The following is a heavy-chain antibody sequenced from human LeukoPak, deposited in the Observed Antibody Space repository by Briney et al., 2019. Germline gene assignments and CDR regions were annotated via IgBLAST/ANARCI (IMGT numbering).Heavy chain of an antibody. CDR2: ISGSGDDT. CDR3: ARDLYYYDSSGYPHSPDY. CDR1: GFTFTDSY. V-gene: IGHV3-11*06. D-gene: IGHD3-22*01. Sequence: GGSLRLSCAASGFTFTDSYMTWVCQAPGKGLEWLSYISGSGDDTNYADSVRGRFTISRDDAKNSLYLQMNSLRAEDTAVYYCARDLYYYDSSGYPHSPDYWGQGTLVTVSS. J-gene: IGHJ4*02.